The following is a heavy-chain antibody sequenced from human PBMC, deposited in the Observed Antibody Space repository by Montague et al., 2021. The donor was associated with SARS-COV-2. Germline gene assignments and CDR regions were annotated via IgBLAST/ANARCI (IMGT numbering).Heavy chain of an antibody. J-gene: IGHJ5*02. CDR2: INHSGST. V-gene: IGHV4-34*01. CDR1: GGSFSGYY. Sequence: SETLSLTCAVYGGSFSGYYWSWIRQPPGKGLEWIGEINHSGSTNYNPSLKSRVTISVDTSKNQFSLKLSSVTAADTAVYHCARGGYSSSWYGRRNWFDPWGQGTLVTVSS. D-gene: IGHD6-13*01. CDR3: ARGGYSSSWYGRRNWFDP.